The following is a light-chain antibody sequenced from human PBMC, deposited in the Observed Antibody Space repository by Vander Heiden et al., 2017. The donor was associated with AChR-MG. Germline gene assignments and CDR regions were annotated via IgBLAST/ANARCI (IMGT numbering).Light chain of an antibody. CDR1: QSVSSN. J-gene: IGKJ2*01. CDR3: QQYNNWPLYT. Sequence: EILMTQSPATLSVSPGERATLSCRASQSVSSNLAWYQQKHGQAPRLLIYGASTRATGIQARFSGSGSGTEFTLTISSLQSEDFAVYYCQQYNNWPLYTFGQGTKLEIK. V-gene: IGKV3-15*01. CDR2: GAS.